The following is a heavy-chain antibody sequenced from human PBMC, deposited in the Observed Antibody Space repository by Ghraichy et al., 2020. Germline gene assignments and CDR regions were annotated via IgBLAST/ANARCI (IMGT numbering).Heavy chain of an antibody. V-gene: IGHV4-39*01. Sequence: SETLSLTCTVSGGSISSSSYYWGWIRQPPGKGLEWIGSIYYSGSTYYNPSLKSRVTISVDTSKNQFSLKLSSVTAADTAVYYCARRPSDRITIFGVVIQPADYWGQGTLVTVSS. CDR2: IYYSGST. CDR3: ARRPSDRITIFGVVIQPADY. D-gene: IGHD3-3*01. CDR1: GGSISSSSYY. J-gene: IGHJ4*02.